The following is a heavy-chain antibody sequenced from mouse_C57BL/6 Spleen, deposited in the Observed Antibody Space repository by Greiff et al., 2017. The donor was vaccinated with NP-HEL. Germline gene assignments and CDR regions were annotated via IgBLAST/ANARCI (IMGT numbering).Heavy chain of an antibody. D-gene: IGHD6-1*01. V-gene: IGHV14-2*01. Sequence: EVKLLESGAELVKPGASVKLSCTASGFTITDYYMHWVKQRTEQGLEWIGRIDPEGGDTKYAPKFQGKATITADTSSNTAYLQLSSLTSEDSAGYYCARELPPFDYWGQGTTLTVSS. CDR2: IDPEGGDT. J-gene: IGHJ2*01. CDR3: ARELPPFDY. CDR1: GFTITDYY.